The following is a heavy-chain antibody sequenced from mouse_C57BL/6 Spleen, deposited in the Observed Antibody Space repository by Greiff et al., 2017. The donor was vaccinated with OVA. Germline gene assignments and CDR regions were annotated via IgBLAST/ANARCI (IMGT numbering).Heavy chain of an antibody. J-gene: IGHJ1*03. CDR3: ARDRGTTVVATSPYWYFDV. CDR2: IRYSGST. V-gene: IGHV3-1*01. Sequence: EVQLQQSGPGMVKPSQSLSLTCTVTGYSITGGYVWHWIRHFPGNNLEWMGYIRYSGSTNYNPSLKSRISFTHDTSKNHYFLKLNSVTTEDTATYYCARDRGTTVVATSPYWYFDVWGTGTTLTVAS. CDR1: GYSITGGYV. D-gene: IGHD1-1*01.